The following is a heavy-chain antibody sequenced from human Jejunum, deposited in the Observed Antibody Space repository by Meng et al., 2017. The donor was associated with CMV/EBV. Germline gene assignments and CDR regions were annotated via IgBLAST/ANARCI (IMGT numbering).Heavy chain of an antibody. CDR1: GFSLPTTGMG. Sequence: QITLKESGPTLVKPTQTLTLTCSFSGFSLPTTGMGVGWIRQPPGKALEWLALILWDDDRLYNPSLKTRVTITKDMSTNQVVLTMTNMDPADTGTYYCARGGPVFDFWGQGALVTVSS. CDR3: ARGGPVFDF. J-gene: IGHJ4*02. V-gene: IGHV2-5*02. CDR2: ILWDDDR.